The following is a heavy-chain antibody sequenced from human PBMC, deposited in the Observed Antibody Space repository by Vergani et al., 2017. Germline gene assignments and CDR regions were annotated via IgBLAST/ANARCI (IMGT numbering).Heavy chain of an antibody. CDR1: GFIFSNYA. CDR2: ISAGGAAK. Sequence: EVQLLESGGGLVQPGGSLRLSCVASGFIFSNYAMNWVRQAPGKGLEWVSAISAGGAAKLYADPVKGRITISRDDSKNTLYLQMNSLRAEDTAVYYCAKWTYSYDNWGQGTLVTVSS. D-gene: IGHD3-22*01. V-gene: IGHV3-23*01. CDR3: AKWTYSYDN. J-gene: IGHJ4*02.